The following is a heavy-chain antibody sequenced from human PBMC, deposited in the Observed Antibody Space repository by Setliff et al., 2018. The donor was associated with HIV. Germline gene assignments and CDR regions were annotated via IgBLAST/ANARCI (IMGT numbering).Heavy chain of an antibody. CDR3: ARERDSNGYQFDY. D-gene: IGHD3-22*01. CDR1: GFTFTNYA. V-gene: IGHV1-3*03. J-gene: IGHJ4*02. Sequence: ASVKVSCKASGFTFTNYAIHWVRQAPGQRLEWMGWINVDSGNTKYLQDLQGRVTITKDRSASTAYMEVSNLRYEDMAVYYCARERDSNGYQFDYWGQGTLVTVSS. CDR2: INVDSGNT.